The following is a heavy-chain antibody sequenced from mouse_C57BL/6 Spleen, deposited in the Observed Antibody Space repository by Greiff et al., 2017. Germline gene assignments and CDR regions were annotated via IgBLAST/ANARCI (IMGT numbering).Heavy chain of an antibody. Sequence: QVQLQQPGAELVRPGTSVKLSCKASGYTFTSYWMHWVKQRPGQGLEWIGVIDPSDSYTNYNQKFKGQATLTVDTSSSTAYMQLSSLTSEDSAGYYCARANTTVPFDYWGKGTTLTVSS. D-gene: IGHD1-1*01. J-gene: IGHJ2*01. CDR2: IDPSDSYT. CDR3: ARANTTVPFDY. V-gene: IGHV1-59*01. CDR1: GYTFTSYW.